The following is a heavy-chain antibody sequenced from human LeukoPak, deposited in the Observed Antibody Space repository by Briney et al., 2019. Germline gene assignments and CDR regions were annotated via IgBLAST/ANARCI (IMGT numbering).Heavy chain of an antibody. J-gene: IGHJ4*02. CDR3: TQDLNHDSSG. Sequence: GGSLRLSCAASGFRFSDYWMTSVRQAPGKGLECVANINTVGNEKYYPDSVKGRFTISRDNAKNSLYLQMNNMRVEDTAIYYCTQDLNHDSSGWGQGTLVTVSS. V-gene: IGHV3-7*01. CDR1: GFRFSDYW. CDR2: INTVGNEK. D-gene: IGHD3-22*01.